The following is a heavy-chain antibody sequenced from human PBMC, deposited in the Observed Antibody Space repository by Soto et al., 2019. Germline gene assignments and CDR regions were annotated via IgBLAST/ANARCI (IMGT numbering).Heavy chain of an antibody. Sequence: SETLSLTCAVSGYSISSSNWWGWIRQPPGKGLEWMGYIYYSGATHYNPSLQSRVTMSVDTPKNQFSLKLTSVTAADTAVYYCARESPGAGHFDYWGQGTLVTVSS. V-gene: IGHV4-28*03. J-gene: IGHJ4*02. CDR3: ARESPGAGHFDY. CDR1: GYSISSSNW. D-gene: IGHD6-13*01. CDR2: IYYSGAT.